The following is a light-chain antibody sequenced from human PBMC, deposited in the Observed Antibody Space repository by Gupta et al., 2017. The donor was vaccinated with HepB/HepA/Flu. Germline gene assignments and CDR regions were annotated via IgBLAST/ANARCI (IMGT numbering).Light chain of an antibody. J-gene: IGKJ4*01. Sequence: DIQLIQSQSLLSISVADSVTITCLASPDISNYLAWYQQKPGKAPKLLIYSASTLESGVPSRFSGSGSGTEFTLTINSLQPEDSATYYCQEFYSYPHTFGEGTKLEIK. CDR1: PDISNY. CDR2: SAS. V-gene: IGKV1-9*01. CDR3: QEFYSYPHT.